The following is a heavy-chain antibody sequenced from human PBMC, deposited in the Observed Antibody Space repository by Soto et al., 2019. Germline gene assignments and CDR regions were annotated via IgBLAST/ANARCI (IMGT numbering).Heavy chain of an antibody. CDR3: ARDPTGIFGTFDY. Sequence: GGSLRLSCAASGFTFSSYSMNWVRQAPGKGLEWVSSISSSSSYIYYADSVKGRFTISRDNAKNSLYLQMNSLRAEDTAVYYCARDPTGIFGTFDYWGQGTLVTVSS. CDR2: ISSSSSYI. V-gene: IGHV3-21*01. D-gene: IGHD3-3*01. J-gene: IGHJ4*02. CDR1: GFTFSSYS.